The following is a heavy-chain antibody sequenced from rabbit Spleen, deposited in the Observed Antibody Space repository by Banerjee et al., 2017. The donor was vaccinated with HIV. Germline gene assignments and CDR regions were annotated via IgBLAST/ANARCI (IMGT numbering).Heavy chain of an antibody. D-gene: IGHD2-1*01. CDR1: GFSFRSHYY. CDR3: ARGSATMTMVITGYYLNL. J-gene: IGHJ4*01. CDR2: IYTGSIGST. V-gene: IGHV1S45*01. Sequence: QAPLEESGGDLVPPEGSLTLTCTASGFSFRSHYYMCWVRQAPGQGLEWIACIYTGSIGSTVYASWAKGRFTISKTSSTTVTLQMTSLTAADTATYFCARGSATMTMVITGYYLNLWGQGTLVTVS.